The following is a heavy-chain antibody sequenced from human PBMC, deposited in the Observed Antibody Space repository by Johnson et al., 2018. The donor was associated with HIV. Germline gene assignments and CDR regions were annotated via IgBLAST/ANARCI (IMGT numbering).Heavy chain of an antibody. J-gene: IGHJ3*02. Sequence: VQLVESGGGVVQPGRSLRLSCAASGFTFSSYGMHWVRQAPGKGLEWVSAISGSGGSTYYADSVKGRFTISRDNSKNTLYLQMNSLRAEDTAVYYCATQGLFYAFDIWGQGTMVTVSS. V-gene: IGHV3-23*04. CDR2: ISGSGGST. CDR3: ATQGLFYAFDI. CDR1: GFTFSSYG. D-gene: IGHD3-22*01.